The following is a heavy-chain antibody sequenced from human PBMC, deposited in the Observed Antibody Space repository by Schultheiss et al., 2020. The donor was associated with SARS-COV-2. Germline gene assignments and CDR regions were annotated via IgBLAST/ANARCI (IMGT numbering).Heavy chain of an antibody. CDR1: GFTFSSYS. J-gene: IGHJ6*03. CDR3: ARGKTVTTHLYHYMDV. CDR2: ISSSSSTI. V-gene: IGHV3-48*02. Sequence: GGSLRLSCAASGFTFSSYSMNWVRQAPGKGLVWVSYISSSSSTIYYADSVKGRFTISRDNAKNSLYLQMNSLRDEDTAVYYCARGKTVTTHLYHYMDVWGKGTTVTVSS. D-gene: IGHD4-11*01.